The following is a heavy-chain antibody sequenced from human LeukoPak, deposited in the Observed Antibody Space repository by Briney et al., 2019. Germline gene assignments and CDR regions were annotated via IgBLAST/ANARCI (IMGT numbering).Heavy chain of an antibody. J-gene: IGHJ4*02. D-gene: IGHD5-18*01. CDR2: IRSKTDGGKT. Sequence: PGGSLRLSCAASAFTFSNVWMSWVLQAPGKGLEWVGRIRSKTDGGKTDYAAPVKGRFTISRDDSKNTLYLQMDSLKTEDTAVYYCTIPASGYSYGVLDSWGQGALVTVSS. CDR3: TIPASGYSYGVLDS. V-gene: IGHV3-15*01. CDR1: AFTFSNVW.